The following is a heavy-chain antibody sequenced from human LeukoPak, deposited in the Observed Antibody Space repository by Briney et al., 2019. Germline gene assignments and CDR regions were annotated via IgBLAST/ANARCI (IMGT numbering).Heavy chain of an antibody. CDR1: GFTFSSYG. CDR2: ISYDGSNK. V-gene: IGHV3-30*18. J-gene: IGHJ6*02. D-gene: IGHD2-15*01. CDR3: AKDHRYCSGGSCYYYYYGMDV. Sequence: GGSLRLSCAASGFTFSSYGMHWVRQAPGKGLEWVAVISYDGSNKYYADSVKGRFTISRDNSKNTLYLQMNSLRAEDTAVYYCAKDHRYCSGGSCYYYYYGMDVWGQGTTVTVSS.